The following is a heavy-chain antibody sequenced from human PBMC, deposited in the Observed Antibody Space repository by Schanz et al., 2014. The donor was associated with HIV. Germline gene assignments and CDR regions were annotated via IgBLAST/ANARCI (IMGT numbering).Heavy chain of an antibody. Sequence: QVQLVESGGGVVQPGRSLRLSCAASGFTFSSYAMHWVRQAPGKGLEWVAVISYDGSNKNYADSVKGRFIISRDNSKNTLYLQMNSLRPEDTAVYYCAKDQGYDFWSGYYNYYYMDVWGQGTTVTVSS. V-gene: IGHV3-30-3*01. D-gene: IGHD3-3*01. CDR3: AKDQGYDFWSGYYNYYYMDV. CDR2: ISYDGSNK. J-gene: IGHJ6*02. CDR1: GFTFSSYA.